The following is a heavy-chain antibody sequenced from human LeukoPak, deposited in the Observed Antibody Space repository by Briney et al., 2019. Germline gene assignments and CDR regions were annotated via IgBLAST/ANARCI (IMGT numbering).Heavy chain of an antibody. D-gene: IGHD6-19*01. CDR2: VDPEDGET. Sequence: ASVKISCKVSGYTFTDYYMHWVQQAPGKGLEWMGLVDPEDGETIYAEKFQGRVTITADTSTDTAYMELSSLRSEDTAVYYCAKDVSIAVAAPEYWGQGTLVTVSS. CDR1: GYTFTDYY. V-gene: IGHV1-69-2*01. J-gene: IGHJ4*02. CDR3: AKDVSIAVAAPEY.